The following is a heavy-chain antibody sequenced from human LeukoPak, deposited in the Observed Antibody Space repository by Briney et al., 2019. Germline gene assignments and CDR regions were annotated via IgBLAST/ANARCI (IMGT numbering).Heavy chain of an antibody. J-gene: IGHJ4*02. CDR1: GFTVSSNY. CDR3: ARDSKYISGWYQGDY. D-gene: IGHD6-19*01. CDR2: IYSGGGT. V-gene: IGHV3-66*02. Sequence: EGSLRLSCAASGFTVSSNYMSWVRQAPGKGLEWVSVIYSGGGTYYADSVKGRFTISRDNSKNTLYLQMNSLRAEDTAVYYCARDSKYISGWYQGDYWGQGTLVTVSS.